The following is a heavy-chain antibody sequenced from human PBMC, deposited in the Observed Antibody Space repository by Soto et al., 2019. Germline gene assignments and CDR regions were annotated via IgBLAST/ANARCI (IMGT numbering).Heavy chain of an antibody. J-gene: IGHJ6*02. V-gene: IGHV1-8*01. Sequence: GASVKVSCKASGYTFTSYDINWVRQATGQGLEWMGWMNPNSGNTGYAQKFQGRVTMTRNTSTSTAYMELSSLRSEDTAVYYCARTAVRTTDYYGMDVWGQGTTVTVSS. CDR2: MNPNSGNT. CDR1: GYTFTSYD. D-gene: IGHD1-1*01. CDR3: ARTAVRTTDYYGMDV.